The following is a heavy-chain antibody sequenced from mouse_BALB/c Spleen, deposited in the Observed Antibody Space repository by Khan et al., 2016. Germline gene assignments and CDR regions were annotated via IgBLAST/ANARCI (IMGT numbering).Heavy chain of an antibody. D-gene: IGHD2-2*01. V-gene: IGHV2-9-2*01. Sequence: QVQLKESGPGLVAPKQSLSITCTVSGFSLSSYDITWIRQPPGKGLEWLRVIWTGGGTNYNSAFMSRLSISKDNSKSQVFLKMNSLQTDDTAIYYCVRGGYDGDYWGQGTLVTVSA. CDR3: VRGGYDGDY. J-gene: IGHJ3*01. CDR1: GFSLSSYD. CDR2: IWTGGGT.